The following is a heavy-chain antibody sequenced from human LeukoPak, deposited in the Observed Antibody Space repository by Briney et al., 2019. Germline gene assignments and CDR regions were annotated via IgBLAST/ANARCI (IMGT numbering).Heavy chain of an antibody. J-gene: IGHJ4*02. V-gene: IGHV6-1*01. CDR3: ARGLEMATISSLYYFDY. Sequence: HSQTLSLTCAISGDSVSSNSAAWNWIRQSPSRGLEWLGRTYYRSKWYNDYAVSVKSRITINPDTSKNQFSLQLNSVTPEDTAVYYCARGLEMATISSLYYFDYWGQGTLVTVSS. CDR2: TYYRSKWYN. D-gene: IGHD5-24*01. CDR1: GDSVSSNSAA.